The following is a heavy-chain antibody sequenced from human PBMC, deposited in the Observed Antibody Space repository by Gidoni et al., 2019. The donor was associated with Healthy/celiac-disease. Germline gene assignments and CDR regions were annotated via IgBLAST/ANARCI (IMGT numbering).Heavy chain of an antibody. D-gene: IGHD3-22*01. CDR3: ARSPMIVALGKEYYFDY. CDR2: ST. Sequence: STYYNPSLKSRVTISVDTSKNQFSLKLSSVTAADTAVYYCARSPMIVALGKEYYFDYWGQGTLVTVSS. V-gene: IGHV4-39*01. J-gene: IGHJ4*02.